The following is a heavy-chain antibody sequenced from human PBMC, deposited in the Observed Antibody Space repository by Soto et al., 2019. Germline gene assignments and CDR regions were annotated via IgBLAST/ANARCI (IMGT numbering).Heavy chain of an antibody. J-gene: IGHJ4*02. CDR2: TYYRSKWYN. V-gene: IGHV6-1*01. Sequence: PSQTFSLTCAISGESVCSYRAAANRIRQSPSRGLEWLGRTYYRSKWYNDYAVSVKSRTTINPDTSKNQFSLQLNSVTPEDTAVYYCARDPGGIYSRSHSHLDYWGQGTLVTVSS. CDR3: ARDPGGIYSRSHSHLDY. D-gene: IGHD6-13*01. CDR1: GESVCSYRAA.